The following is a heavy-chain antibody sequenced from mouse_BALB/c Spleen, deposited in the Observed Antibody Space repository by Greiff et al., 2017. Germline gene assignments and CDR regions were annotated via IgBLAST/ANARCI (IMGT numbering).Heavy chain of an antibody. J-gene: IGHJ3*01. V-gene: IGHV1-54*01. CDR2: INPGSGGT. Sequence: QVQLKESGAELVRPGTSVKVSCKASGYAFTNYLIEWVKQRPGQGLEWIGVINPGSGGTNYNEKFKGKATLTADKSSSTAYMQLSSLTSDDSAVYFCATTTVVAKGFAYWGQGTLVTVSA. CDR3: ATTTVVAKGFAY. CDR1: GYAFTNYL. D-gene: IGHD1-1*01.